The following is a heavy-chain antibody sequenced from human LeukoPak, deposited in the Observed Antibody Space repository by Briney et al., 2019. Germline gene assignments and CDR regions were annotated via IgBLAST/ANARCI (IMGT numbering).Heavy chain of an antibody. CDR1: GFTFSTYG. CDR2: IWYDGSNK. CDR3: VKGVRMGVTSAFDI. D-gene: IGHD1-26*01. V-gene: IGHV3-33*06. Sequence: GSLSLSCAASGFTFSTYGMHWVRQAPGKGLEGVAVIWYDGSNKYYADSVKGRFTISRDNSKNTLYLQMNSLRAEDTAVYYCVKGVRMGVTSAFDIWGQGTMVTVSS. J-gene: IGHJ3*02.